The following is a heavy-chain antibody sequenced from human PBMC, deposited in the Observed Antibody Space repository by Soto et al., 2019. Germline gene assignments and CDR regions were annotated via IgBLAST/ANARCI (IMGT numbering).Heavy chain of an antibody. CDR3: ARPSYSSSRYYGIDV. Sequence: PGESLKISCQGSGYSFTNYWVGWVRQIPGRGLEWMGIIHPGDSDTRYSPFFQGQVTISADKSISTAYLQWSSLKASDTAMYYCARPSYSSSRYYGIDVWGQGTTVTVSS. J-gene: IGHJ6*02. V-gene: IGHV5-51*01. D-gene: IGHD6-6*01. CDR1: GYSFTNYW. CDR2: IHPGDSDT.